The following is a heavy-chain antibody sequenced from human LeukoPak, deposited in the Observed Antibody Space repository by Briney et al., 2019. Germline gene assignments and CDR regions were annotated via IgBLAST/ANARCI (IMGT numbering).Heavy chain of an antibody. J-gene: IGHJ2*01. V-gene: IGHV4-34*01. CDR2: INHSGST. D-gene: IGHD2-15*01. CDR3: ARDGLAAATLHWCFDL. Sequence: SETLSLTCAVYGGSFSGYYWSWIRQPPGKGLEWIGEINHSGSTNYNPSLKSRVTISVDTSKNQFSLKLSSVTAADTAVYYCARDGLAAATLHWCFDLWGRGTLVTVSS. CDR1: GGSFSGYY.